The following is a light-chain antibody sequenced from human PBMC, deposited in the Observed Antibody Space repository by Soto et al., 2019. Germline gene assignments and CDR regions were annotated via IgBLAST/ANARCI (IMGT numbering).Light chain of an antibody. Sequence: DIQMTQSPSTLSASVGDRVTITCRASQSISASLAWYQQKPGKAPKPLIYKASSLETGVPSRFSGSGSGTEFTLTISSLQPDDFATYFCQHMTTLGQGTNVEIK. CDR1: QSISAS. V-gene: IGKV1-5*03. CDR2: KAS. CDR3: QHMTT. J-gene: IGKJ1*01.